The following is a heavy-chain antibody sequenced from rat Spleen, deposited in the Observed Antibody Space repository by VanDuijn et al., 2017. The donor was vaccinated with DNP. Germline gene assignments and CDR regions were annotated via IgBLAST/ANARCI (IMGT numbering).Heavy chain of an antibody. CDR2: ISPSGGST. J-gene: IGHJ1*01. CDR3: ARGADWGWYFDF. V-gene: IGHV5S13*01. Sequence: EVQLVESGGGLVQPGRSLKLSCAASGFTFSNYDMAWVRQAPTKGLEWVASISPSGGSTYYRDSVKGRFTISRDNAQNTLYLQMNSLRSEDTATYYCARGADWGWYFDFWGPGVMVTVSS. D-gene: IGHD5-1*01. CDR1: GFTFSNYD.